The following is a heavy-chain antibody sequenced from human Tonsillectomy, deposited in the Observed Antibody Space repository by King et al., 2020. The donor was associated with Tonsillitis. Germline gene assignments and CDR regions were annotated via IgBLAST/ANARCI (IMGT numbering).Heavy chain of an antibody. Sequence: VQLVESGAEVKKPGESLKISCTGSGYSFTSYWIGWVRQMPGKGLEWMGIIYPGDSDTRYSPSFQGQVTISADNSISTAYLQWSSLKASDPAMYYCARPLPYDTSGAEGDYWGQGTLVTVSS. CDR3: ARPLPYDTSGAEGDY. D-gene: IGHD3-3*01. CDR1: GYSFTSYW. V-gene: IGHV5-51*01. J-gene: IGHJ4*02. CDR2: IYPGDSDT.